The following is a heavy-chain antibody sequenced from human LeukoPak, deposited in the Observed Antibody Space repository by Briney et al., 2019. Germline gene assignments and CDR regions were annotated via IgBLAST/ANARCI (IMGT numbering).Heavy chain of an antibody. J-gene: IGHJ3*02. CDR2: INSDGSST. Sequence: GGSLGLSCAASGFTFSSYWMHWVRQAPGKGLVWVSRINSDGSSTSYADSVKGRFTISRDNAKNTLYLQMNSLRAEDTAVYYCARARPYGAFDIWGQGTMVTVSS. V-gene: IGHV3-74*01. D-gene: IGHD3-10*01. CDR3: ARARPYGAFDI. CDR1: GFTFSSYW.